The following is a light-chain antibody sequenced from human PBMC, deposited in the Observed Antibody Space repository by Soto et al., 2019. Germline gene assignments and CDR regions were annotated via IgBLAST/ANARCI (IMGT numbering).Light chain of an antibody. CDR2: QDN. CDR3: QAWDGSSYV. V-gene: IGLV3-1*01. CDR1: KLGNKY. Sequence: SSELTQPPSVSVSPGQTVSITCSGDKLGNKYACWYQQKPGQSPVLVIYQDNKRPSGIPERFSGSKSGNTATLTISGTQAMDEADYYCQAWDGSSYVFGTGTKVTVL. J-gene: IGLJ1*01.